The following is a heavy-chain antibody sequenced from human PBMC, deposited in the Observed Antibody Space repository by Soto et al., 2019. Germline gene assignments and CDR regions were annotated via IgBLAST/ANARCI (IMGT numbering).Heavy chain of an antibody. V-gene: IGHV3-30*03. CDR1: GFIFSNNG. CDR3: TIVRVADSALDH. CDR2: MSYDGSDT. J-gene: IGHJ4*02. D-gene: IGHD3-10*02. Sequence: QVQLVESGGVVVQPGRFLRLSCVGSGFIFSNNGMHWVRETQGKRLEWVAFMSYDGSDTFYADSVKGRFSISRDNSKNTLFLHMSNLRAEDTAMYYCTIVRVADSALDHWGQGTMVTVSS.